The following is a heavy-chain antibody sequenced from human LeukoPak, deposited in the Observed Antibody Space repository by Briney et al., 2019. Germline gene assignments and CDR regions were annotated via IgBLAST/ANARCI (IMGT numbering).Heavy chain of an antibody. V-gene: IGHV1-8*01. Sequence: VASVRVSRKASGYTFTNNEINWVRQASGQGLEWMGWMNPNNGNAGYAQKFQGRITMTRNTSISTAYMELRSLRSEDTAVYYCAREVPASTYYYYYMDVWGKGTTVTVSS. CDR1: GYTFTNNE. CDR3: AREVPASTYYYYYMDV. J-gene: IGHJ6*03. CDR2: MNPNNGNA. D-gene: IGHD2-2*01.